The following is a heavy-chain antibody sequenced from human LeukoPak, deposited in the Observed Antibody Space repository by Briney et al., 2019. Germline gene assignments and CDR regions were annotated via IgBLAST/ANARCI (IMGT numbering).Heavy chain of an antibody. Sequence: QPGGSLRLSCAASGFTFSSYAMSWVRRAPGKGLEWVSAISGSGGSTYYADSVKGRFTISRDNSKNTLYLQMNSLRAEDTAVYYCAKDIVAAPSGWFDPWGQGTLVTVSS. CDR3: AKDIVAAPSGWFDP. CDR1: GFTFSSYA. CDR2: ISGSGGST. D-gene: IGHD5-12*01. V-gene: IGHV3-23*01. J-gene: IGHJ5*02.